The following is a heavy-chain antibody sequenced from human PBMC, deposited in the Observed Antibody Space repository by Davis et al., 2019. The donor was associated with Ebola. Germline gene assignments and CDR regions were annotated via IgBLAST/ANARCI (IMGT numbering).Heavy chain of an antibody. CDR2: INSGSSTI. CDR3: ASLIAVAGITFYWYFDL. J-gene: IGHJ2*01. D-gene: IGHD6-19*01. V-gene: IGHV3-48*04. CDR1: GFSFSSYS. Sequence: PGGSLRLSCAGSGFSFSSYSMNWVRQAPGKGLEWVSYINSGSSTIYYADSVKGRFTISRDNTKNSLYLQMNSLRAEDTAVYYCASLIAVAGITFYWYFDLWGRGTLVTVSS.